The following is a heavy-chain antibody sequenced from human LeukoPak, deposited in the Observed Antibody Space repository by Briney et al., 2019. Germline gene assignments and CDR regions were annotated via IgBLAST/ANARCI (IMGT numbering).Heavy chain of an antibody. V-gene: IGHV4-34*01. CDR1: IDLLRGSY. Sequence: PSETLSLTCAVYIDLLRGSYWKGLRQSPAKGLEWIGEFNHSGSINYNPPLKSRVTMSVDTSKNQFSLKLSSVTAADTAVYYCARATFDSRGYYYEGEYWGQGTLVTVSS. CDR2: FNHSGSI. CDR3: ARATFDSRGYYYEGEY. J-gene: IGHJ4*02. D-gene: IGHD3-22*01.